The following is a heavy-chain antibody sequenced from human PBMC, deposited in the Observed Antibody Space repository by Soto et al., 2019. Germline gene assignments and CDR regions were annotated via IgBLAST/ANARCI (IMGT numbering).Heavy chain of an antibody. J-gene: IGHJ2*01. CDR2: ISSSSSTI. CDR3: ARDGVYSYGIYWYFDL. V-gene: IGHV3-48*02. CDR1: GFTFSSYS. Sequence: EVQLVESGGGLVQPGGSLRLSCAASGFTFSSYSMNWVRQAPGKGLEWVSYISSSSSTIYYADSVKGRFTISRDNAKNSLYLQMNSLRDEDTAVYYCARDGVYSYGIYWYFDLWGRGTLVTVSS. D-gene: IGHD5-18*01.